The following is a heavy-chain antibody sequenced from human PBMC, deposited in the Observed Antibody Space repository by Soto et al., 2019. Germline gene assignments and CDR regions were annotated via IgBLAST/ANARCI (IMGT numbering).Heavy chain of an antibody. D-gene: IGHD2-15*01. V-gene: IGHV4-34*01. CDR1: GGSFSGYY. CDR2: INHSGST. J-gene: IGHJ4*02. Sequence: QVQLQQWGAGLLKPSETLSLTCAVYGGSFSGYYWSWIRQPPGKGLEWIGEINHSGSTNYNPSLKSRVAISVDASKNQFSLELSSVTAADTAVYYCARGYCSGGSGYMSLFDYWGQGTLVTFAS. CDR3: ARGYCSGGSGYMSLFDY.